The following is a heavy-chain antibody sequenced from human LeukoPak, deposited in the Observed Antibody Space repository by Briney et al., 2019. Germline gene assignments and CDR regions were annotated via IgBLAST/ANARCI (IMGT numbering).Heavy chain of an antibody. CDR2: ISGEGGST. CDR1: GFTFDDYA. J-gene: IGHJ4*02. CDR3: AKERGSSGPLGY. Sequence: GGFLRLSCAASGFTFDDYAMHWVRQAPGKGLEWVSLISGEGGSTYYADSVKGRFTISRDNSKNSLYLQMNSLRTEDTALYYCAKERGSSGPLGYWGQGTLVTVSS. D-gene: IGHD3-22*01. V-gene: IGHV3-43*02.